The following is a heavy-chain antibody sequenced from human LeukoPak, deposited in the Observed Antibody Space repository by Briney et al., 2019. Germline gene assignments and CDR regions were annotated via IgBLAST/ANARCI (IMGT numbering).Heavy chain of an antibody. CDR3: AKGRYSSTYIDY. Sequence: GGSLRLSCAASGFTFSNAWMTWVRQAPGKGLEWVGRIKSKADGGTTDHAAPVKGRFTTSRDDSKNTLYLQMNSLKTEDTAVYYCAKGRYSSTYIDYWGQGTLVTVSS. J-gene: IGHJ4*02. CDR1: GFTFSNAW. CDR2: IKSKADGGTT. D-gene: IGHD6-13*01. V-gene: IGHV3-15*01.